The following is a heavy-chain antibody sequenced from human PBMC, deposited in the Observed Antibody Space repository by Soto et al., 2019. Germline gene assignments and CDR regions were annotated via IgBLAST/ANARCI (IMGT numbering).Heavy chain of an antibody. J-gene: IGHJ4*02. Sequence: QVQLVESGGGVVQPGRSLRLSCAASGFTFSSYGMHWFRQAPGKGRGWVAVIWYDGSNKYYADSVKGRFTISRDNSKNTLYLQMNSLRAEDTAVYYCARATVVGRGSNFDYWGQGTLVTVSS. CDR2: IWYDGSNK. CDR3: ARATVVGRGSNFDY. CDR1: GFTFSSYG. V-gene: IGHV3-33*01. D-gene: IGHD4-17*01.